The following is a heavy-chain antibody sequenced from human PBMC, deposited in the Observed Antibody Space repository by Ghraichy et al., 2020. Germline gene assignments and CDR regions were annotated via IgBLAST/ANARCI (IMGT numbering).Heavy chain of an antibody. CDR2: ISSSGAGI. Sequence: GGSLRLSCAASGFTVSNSALSWGRQAPGKGLEWVSTISSSGAGIHYADPVKGRFTISRDNSKNTLYLQMNSLRAEDTAVYYCAKDWDDTSGYYSFNYWGQGTLVTVSS. D-gene: IGHD3-22*01. J-gene: IGHJ4*02. CDR1: GFTVSNSA. CDR3: AKDWDDTSGYYSFNY. V-gene: IGHV3-23*01.